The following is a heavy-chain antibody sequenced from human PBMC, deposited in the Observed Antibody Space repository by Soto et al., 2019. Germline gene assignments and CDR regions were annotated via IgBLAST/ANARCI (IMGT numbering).Heavy chain of an antibody. D-gene: IGHD2-2*01. CDR1: GFNFDGYW. V-gene: IGHV3-7*01. Sequence: GGSLRLSCLASGFNFDGYWMTWVRHTPRKGLEWVANIKHDAGEVHYVDSVKGRFTIYRDNSRNSLYLQMNSLRVEDTGIYYCARAKSVRAAIGDFWGRGTRVTVSS. CDR3: ARAKSVRAAIGDF. J-gene: IGHJ4*02. CDR2: IKHDAGEV.